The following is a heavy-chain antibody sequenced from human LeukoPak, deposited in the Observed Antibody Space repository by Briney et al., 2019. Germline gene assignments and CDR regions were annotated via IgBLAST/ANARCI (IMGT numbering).Heavy chain of an antibody. J-gene: IGHJ3*01. CDR1: GGSFSGYY. V-gene: IGHV4-34*01. CDR3: ARQVATKGEWAFDV. D-gene: IGHD5-12*01. CDR2: INHSGST. Sequence: ASETLSLTCAVYGGSFSGYYWSWIRQPPGKGLEWIGEINHSGSTNYNPSLKSRVTISVDTSKNQFSLKLSSVTAADTAVYYCARQVATKGEWAFDVWGQGTMVTVSS.